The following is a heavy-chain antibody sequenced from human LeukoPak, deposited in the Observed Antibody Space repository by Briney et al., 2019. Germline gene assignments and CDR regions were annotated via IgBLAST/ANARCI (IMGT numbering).Heavy chain of an antibody. CDR3: ARDSFGVVPAI. Sequence: SETLSLTCTVSGGSISSYYWSWIRQPPGKRLEWIGYIYYSGSTNYNPSLKSRVTISVDTSKNQFSLKLSSVTAADTAVYYCARDSFGVVPAIWGQGTMVTVSS. CDR2: IYYSGST. D-gene: IGHD3-3*01. J-gene: IGHJ3*02. CDR1: GGSISSYY. V-gene: IGHV4-59*01.